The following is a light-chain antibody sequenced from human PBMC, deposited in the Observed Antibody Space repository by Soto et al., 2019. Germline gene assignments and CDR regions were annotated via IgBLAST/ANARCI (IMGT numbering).Light chain of an antibody. V-gene: IGKV3-15*01. CDR3: QQYNTWPT. CDR2: GAS. J-gene: IGKJ1*01. Sequence: EIVMTQSPATLSVSPGERATLSCRASQSVNSNLAWYQQKPGQAPRPLIYGASTRATGVPARFSGSGSGTEFILTVSSLQSEDFADYFCQQYNTWPTFGQGTKVEIK. CDR1: QSVNSN.